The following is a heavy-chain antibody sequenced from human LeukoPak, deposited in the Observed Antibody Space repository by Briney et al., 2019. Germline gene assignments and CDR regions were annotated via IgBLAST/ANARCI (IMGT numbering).Heavy chain of an antibody. CDR2: ISAYNGNT. D-gene: IGHD4-17*01. CDR3: ARDMGRDYGDYVRAFDI. Sequence: ASVKVSCKASGYTFTSYGISWVRQAPGQGLEWMGWISAYNGNTNYAQKLQGRVTMTTDTSTSTAYMELRSLRSDDTAVYYCARDMGRDYGDYVRAFDIWGQGTMVTVSS. V-gene: IGHV1-18*01. CDR1: GYTFTSYG. J-gene: IGHJ3*02.